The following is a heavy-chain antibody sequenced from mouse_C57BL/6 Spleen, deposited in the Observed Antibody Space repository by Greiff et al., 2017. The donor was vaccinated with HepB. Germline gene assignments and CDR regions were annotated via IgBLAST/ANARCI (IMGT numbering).Heavy chain of an antibody. J-gene: IGHJ2*01. V-gene: IGHV7-3*01. CDR3: ARSRPYFDY. CDR1: GFTFTDYY. CDR2: IRNKANGYTT. Sequence: EVHLVESGGGLVQPGGSLSLSCAASGFTFTDYYMSWVRQPPGKALEWLGFIRNKANGYTTEYSASVKGRFTISRDNSQSILYLQMNALRAEDSATYYCARSRPYFDYWGQGTTLTVSS.